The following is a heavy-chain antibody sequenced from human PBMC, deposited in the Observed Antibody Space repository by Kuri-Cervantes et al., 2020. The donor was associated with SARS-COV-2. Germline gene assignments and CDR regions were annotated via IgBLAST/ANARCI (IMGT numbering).Heavy chain of an antibody. CDR3: ARDVSLPPYYYGMDV. J-gene: IGHJ6*02. CDR1: GFTVSSNY. CDR2: IYSGGST. V-gene: IGHV3-53*01. D-gene: IGHD2/OR15-2a*01. Sequence: GGSLRLSCAASGFTVSSNYMSWVRQAPGKGLEWVSVIYSGGSTYYADSVKGRFTISRDNSKNTLYLQMNSLRAEDTALYHCARDVSLPPYYYGMDVWGQGTTVTVSS.